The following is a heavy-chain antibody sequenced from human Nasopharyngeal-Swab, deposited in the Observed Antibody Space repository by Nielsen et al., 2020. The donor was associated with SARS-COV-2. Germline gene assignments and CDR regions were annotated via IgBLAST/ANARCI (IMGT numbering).Heavy chain of an antibody. CDR1: GFTFSSYG. V-gene: IGHV3-30*03. CDR2: ISYDGSNK. CDR3: ARSPYGSEENWFDP. J-gene: IGHJ5*02. D-gene: IGHD3-10*01. Sequence: GESLKISCAASGFTFSSYGMHWVRQAPGKGLEWVAVISYDGSNKYYADSVKGRFTISRDNSKNTLYLQTNSLRAEDTAVYYCARSPYGSEENWFDPWGQGTLVTVSS.